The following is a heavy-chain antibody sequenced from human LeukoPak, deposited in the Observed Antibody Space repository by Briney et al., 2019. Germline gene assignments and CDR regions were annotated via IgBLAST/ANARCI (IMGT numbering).Heavy chain of an antibody. CDR2: MNPNSGNT. V-gene: IGHV1-8*01. J-gene: IGHJ4*02. CDR3: AVEYSSSSYFDY. CDR1: GYTFTSYD. D-gene: IGHD6-6*01. Sequence: GASVKVSCKASGYTFTSYDINWVRQATGQGLEWMGWMNPNSGNTGYAQKFQGRVTMTRNTSISTAYMEPSSLRFEDTAVYYCAVEYSSSSYFDYWGQGTLVTVSS.